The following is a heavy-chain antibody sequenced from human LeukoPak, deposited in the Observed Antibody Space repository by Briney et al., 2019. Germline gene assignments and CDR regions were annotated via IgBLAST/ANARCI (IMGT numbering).Heavy chain of an antibody. CDR2: ISGSGGGT. Sequence: RGSLRLSCAASGFTFSSQAMSWVRQAPGKGREWVSSISGSGGGTYYADSVKGRVTVSKENSKQTPFLQMNGLRVDDTAVYYCAKGPLGGYSPDYWGQGTLVTVSS. V-gene: IGHV3-23*01. J-gene: IGHJ4*02. CDR1: GFTFSSQA. CDR3: AKGPLGGYSPDY. D-gene: IGHD3-22*01.